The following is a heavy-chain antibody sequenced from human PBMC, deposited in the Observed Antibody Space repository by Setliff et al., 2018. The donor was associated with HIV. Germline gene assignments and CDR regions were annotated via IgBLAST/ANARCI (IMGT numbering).Heavy chain of an antibody. V-gene: IGHV1-69*13. CDR1: GGTFSGYA. CDR3: ARGEKRFLEWLPLDYYYYYYMDV. CDR2: IIPIFGTA. J-gene: IGHJ6*03. Sequence: SVKVSCKASGGTFSGYAISWVRQAPGQGLELMGGIIPIFGTANYAQKFQGRVTITADESTSTAYMELSSLRSEDTAVYYCARGEKRFLEWLPLDYYYYYYMDVWGKGSTVTVSS. D-gene: IGHD3-3*01.